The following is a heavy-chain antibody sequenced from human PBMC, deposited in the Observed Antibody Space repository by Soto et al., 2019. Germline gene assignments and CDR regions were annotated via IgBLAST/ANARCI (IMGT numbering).Heavy chain of an antibody. CDR1: GYTFTSYD. J-gene: IGHJ6*03. CDR2: MNPNSGNT. CDR3: ARGGHGIEYCSGGSCYSYYMGV. Sequence: QVQLVQSGAEVKKPGASVKVSCKASGYTFTSYDINWVRQATGQGLEWMGWMNPNSGNTGYAQKFQGRVTMTRNTSISTAYMELSSLRSEDTAVYYCARGGHGIEYCSGGSCYSYYMGVWGKGTTVTVSS. V-gene: IGHV1-8*01. D-gene: IGHD2-15*01.